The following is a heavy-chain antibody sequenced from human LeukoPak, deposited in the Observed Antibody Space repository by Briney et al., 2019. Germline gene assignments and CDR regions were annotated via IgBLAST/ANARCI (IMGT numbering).Heavy chain of an antibody. CDR3: ARERYSGSYYY. D-gene: IGHD1-26*01. V-gene: IGHV4-38-2*02. CDR2: MYHSGST. CDR1: GYSISSGYY. J-gene: IGHJ4*02. Sequence: SETLSLTCTVFGYSISSGYYWGWIRQPPGKGLGWIGSMYHSGSTYYNPSLKSRVTISVATSKNQFSLKLGSVTAADTAVYYCARERYSGSYYYWGQGTLVTVSS.